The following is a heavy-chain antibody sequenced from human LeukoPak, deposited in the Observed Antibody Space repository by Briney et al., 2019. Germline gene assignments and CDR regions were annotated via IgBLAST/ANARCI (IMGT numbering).Heavy chain of an antibody. CDR3: ARGLLFDY. J-gene: IGHJ4*02. CDR1: GGSISSYY. D-gene: IGHD2-21*02. Sequence: SETLSLTCTVSGGSISSYYWSWIRQPPGKGLEWIGYIYYSGSTNYNPSLKSRVTISVDTSKNQFSLKLSSVTAADTAVYYCARGLLFDYWGQGTLVTVSS. V-gene: IGHV4-59*01. CDR2: IYYSGST.